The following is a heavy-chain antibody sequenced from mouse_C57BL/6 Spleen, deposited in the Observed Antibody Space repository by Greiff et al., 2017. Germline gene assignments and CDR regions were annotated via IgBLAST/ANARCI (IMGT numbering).Heavy chain of an antibody. J-gene: IGHJ2*01. CDR3: ARRSIYSNYQGFDY. Sequence: EVKLMESGGGLVKPGGSLKLSCAASGFTFSDYGMHWVRQAPEKGLEWVAYISSGSSTIYYADTVKGRFTISRDNAKNTLFLQMTSLRSEDTAMYYCARRSIYSNYQGFDYWGQGTTLTVSS. CDR1: GFTFSDYG. CDR2: ISSGSSTI. V-gene: IGHV5-17*01. D-gene: IGHD2-5*01.